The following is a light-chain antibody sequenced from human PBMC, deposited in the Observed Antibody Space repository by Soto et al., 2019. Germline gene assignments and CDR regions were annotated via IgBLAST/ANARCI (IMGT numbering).Light chain of an antibody. CDR3: SSYTSSSTLPYV. J-gene: IGLJ1*01. Sequence: LTQPASVSGSPGQSITISCTGTSSDVVGYNYVSWYQQHPGKAPKLMIYDVSNRPSGVSNRFSGSKSGNTASLTISGLQAEAEADYYCSSYTSSSTLPYVFGTGTKVTVL. CDR1: SSDVVGYNY. CDR2: DVS. V-gene: IGLV2-14*01.